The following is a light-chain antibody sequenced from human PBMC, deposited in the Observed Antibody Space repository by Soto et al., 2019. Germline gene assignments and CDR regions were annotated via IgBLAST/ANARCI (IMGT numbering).Light chain of an antibody. Sequence: EIVMTKSPGTLSVSRWERATLSCHASQSVSILLAWYQQKHGQPPRILIHGATTRATGIPARFSGSASGTEFNLTISILQPEDFAVYYCQHYNNWPRTFGQGTKVDI. CDR2: GAT. CDR3: QHYNNWPRT. J-gene: IGKJ1*01. CDR1: QSVSIL. V-gene: IGKV3-15*01.